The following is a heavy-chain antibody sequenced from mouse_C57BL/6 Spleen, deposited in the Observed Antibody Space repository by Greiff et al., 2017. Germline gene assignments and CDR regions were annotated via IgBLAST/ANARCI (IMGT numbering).Heavy chain of an antibody. CDR2: IDPSDSET. Sequence: VQLQQSGAELVRPGSSVKLSCKASGYTFTSYWMHWVKQRPIQGLEWIGNIDPSDSETHYNQKFKDKATLTVDTSSSTAYMQLSSLTSEDSAVYCCERGYYDYGDAMDYWGQGTSVTVSS. CDR3: ERGYYDYGDAMDY. V-gene: IGHV1-52*01. CDR1: GYTFTSYW. D-gene: IGHD2-4*01. J-gene: IGHJ4*01.